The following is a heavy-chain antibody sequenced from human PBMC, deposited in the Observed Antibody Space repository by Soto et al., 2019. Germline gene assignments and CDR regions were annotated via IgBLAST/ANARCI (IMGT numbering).Heavy chain of an antibody. D-gene: IGHD1-26*01. V-gene: IGHV3-23*01. CDR3: AKMGPGRVTLLGLLES. Sequence: EVQLLESGGGLVQPGGSLRLSCAASGFIFSDYAMSWVRQTPEKGLEWVSGISGNGYSTYYADSVKGRFTLSRDDSKSTLYLQMRSLRVEDTAIYYCAKMGPGRVTLLGLLESWGQGTLVTVSS. CDR2: ISGNGYST. CDR1: GFIFSDYA. J-gene: IGHJ4*02.